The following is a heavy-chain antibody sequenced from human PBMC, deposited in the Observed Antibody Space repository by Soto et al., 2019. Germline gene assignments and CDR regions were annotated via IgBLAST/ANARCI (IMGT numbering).Heavy chain of an antibody. CDR3: ARGWQCLYCSSTTCYFFGLDV. D-gene: IGHD2-2*01. J-gene: IGHJ6*02. CDR1: GFTFSKYW. CDR2: INEDGGED. Sequence: GGSLRLSCEASGFTFSKYWMTWVRQAPGKGLEWVANINEDGGEDYYADSVRGRFTISXENAKNALFRQLSSMGDEDTXKNYCARGWQCLYCSSTTCYFFGLDVRGQGTTVSLSS. V-gene: IGHV3-7*01.